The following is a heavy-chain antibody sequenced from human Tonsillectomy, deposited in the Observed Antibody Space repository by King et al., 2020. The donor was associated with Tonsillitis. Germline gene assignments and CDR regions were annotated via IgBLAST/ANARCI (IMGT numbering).Heavy chain of an antibody. Sequence: VQLVESGAEVKKPGASVKVSCKASGYTFTSYGISWVRQAPGQGLVWMGWISAYNGNTNYAQKLQGRVTMTTDTSTSTAYMELRSLRSDDTAVYYCARSIFDGSSGWYNWHQYYFDDWGHGTLVTVSS. V-gene: IGHV1-18*01. J-gene: IGHJ4*01. D-gene: IGHD6-19*01. CDR2: ISAYNGNT. CDR3: ARSIFDGSSGWYNWHQYYFDD. CDR1: GYTFTSYG.